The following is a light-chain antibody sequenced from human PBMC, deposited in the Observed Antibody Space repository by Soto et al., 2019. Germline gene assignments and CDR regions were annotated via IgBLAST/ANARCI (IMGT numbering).Light chain of an antibody. J-gene: IGKJ1*01. Sequence: EIVMTQSPATLSVSPGERATLSCRASQNIDNKLVWYQQKPGQVPRLLIYDASTRATGIPARFSGSGSGKEFTLTISRLQSEDFAFYYCQQFHYWWTFGQGTKVEIK. CDR2: DAS. CDR3: QQFHYWWT. CDR1: QNIDNK. V-gene: IGKV3-15*01.